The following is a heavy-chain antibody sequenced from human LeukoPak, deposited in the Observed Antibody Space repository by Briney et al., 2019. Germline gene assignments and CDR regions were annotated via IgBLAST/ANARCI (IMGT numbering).Heavy chain of an antibody. Sequence: GGSLRLSCAASGFTFSSYGMSWVRQAPGKGLEWVSGMSGSGGSTYYADSVKGRFTISGDNSKNTLYLQMNSLRVEDTAVYYCAKNKGYGSGRIGEIDYWGQGTLVTVSS. V-gene: IGHV3-23*01. CDR2: MSGSGGST. CDR1: GFTFSSYG. CDR3: AKNKGYGSGRIGEIDY. J-gene: IGHJ4*01. D-gene: IGHD3-10*01.